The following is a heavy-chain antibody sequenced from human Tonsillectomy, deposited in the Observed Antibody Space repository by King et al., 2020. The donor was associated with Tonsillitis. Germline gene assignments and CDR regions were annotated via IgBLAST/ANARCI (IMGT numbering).Heavy chain of an antibody. J-gene: IGHJ2*01. CDR1: GGSISSGDYY. D-gene: IGHD3-22*01. V-gene: IGHV4-30-4*01. CDR2: IYYSGST. Sequence: VQLQESGPGLVKPSQTLSLACTVSGGSISSGDYYWSWIRQPPGKGLEWIGYIYYSGSTYYNPSLKSRVSISVDTSKNQFSLKLSSVTAADTAVYYCARVGGGYASSGYSVGYFDLWGRGTLLTVSS. CDR3: ARVGGGYASSGYSVGYFDL.